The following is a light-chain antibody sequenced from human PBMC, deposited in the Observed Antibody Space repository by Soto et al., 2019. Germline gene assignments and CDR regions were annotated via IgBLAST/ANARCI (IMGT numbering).Light chain of an antibody. CDR3: QQYGSSPGLT. Sequence: EIVLTQSPGTVSLSPGERATLSCRASQSVSSSYLAWYQQKPGQAPRLLIYGASSRATGIPDRFSGSGSGTDFTLTISRLEPEDFAVYYCQQYGSSPGLTFGGGTKVEIK. J-gene: IGKJ4*01. CDR2: GAS. V-gene: IGKV3-20*01. CDR1: QSVSSSY.